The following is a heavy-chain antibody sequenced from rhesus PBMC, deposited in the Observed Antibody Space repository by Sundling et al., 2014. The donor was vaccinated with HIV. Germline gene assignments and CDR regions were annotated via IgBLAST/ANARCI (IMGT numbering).Heavy chain of an antibody. Sequence: QVTLNESGPALVKPTQTLTLTCTFSGFSISTSGTGVAWIRQSPGKALEWLASIYWDDDKRYSTSLKSRLTISKDTSKNQVVLTMTNMDPVDTATYYCARVLSAYYGLNQFDYWGQGVLVTVSS. CDR3: ARVLSAYYGLNQFDY. CDR1: GFSISTSGTG. D-gene: IGHD3-22*01. V-gene: IGHV2-95*01. CDR2: IYWDDDK. J-gene: IGHJ4*01.